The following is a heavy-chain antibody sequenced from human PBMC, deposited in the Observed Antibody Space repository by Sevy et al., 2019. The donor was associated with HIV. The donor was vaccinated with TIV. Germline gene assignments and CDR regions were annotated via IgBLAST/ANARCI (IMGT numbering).Heavy chain of an antibody. CDR2: ISGSGDIT. CDR3: AKPRGSFYFDY. D-gene: IGHD3-16*01. V-gene: IGHV3-23*01. J-gene: IGHJ4*02. CDR1: AFSFNTYA. Sequence: GGSLRLSCAASAFSFNTYAMSWVRRAPGKGLEWVSTISGSGDITFYSASVKGRFTISRDNSKNTLYLQMNSLRAEDTAVYYCAKPRGSFYFDYWGQGTLVTVSS.